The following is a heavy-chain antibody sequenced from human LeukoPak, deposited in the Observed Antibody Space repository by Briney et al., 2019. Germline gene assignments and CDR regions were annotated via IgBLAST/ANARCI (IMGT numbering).Heavy chain of an antibody. CDR1: GFTVSSNY. CDR2: IYSGGST. J-gene: IGHJ4*02. V-gene: IGHV3-66*01. CDR3: ARANNWNSFDY. Sequence: GGSLRLSCAASGFTVSSNYMSWVRQVPGKGLEWVSIIYSGGSTYYADSVKGRFTISGDDSRNTLYLQMNSLRAEDTAVYFCARANNWNSFDYWGQGTLVTVSS. D-gene: IGHD1-7*01.